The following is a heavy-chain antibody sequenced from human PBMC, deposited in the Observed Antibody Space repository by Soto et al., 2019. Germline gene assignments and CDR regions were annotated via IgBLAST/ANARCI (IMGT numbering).Heavy chain of an antibody. CDR3: ARAPPDSGYDLGY. D-gene: IGHD5-12*01. CDR1: GFTFSSYS. V-gene: IGHV3-48*01. CDR2: ISSSSSTI. J-gene: IGHJ4*02. Sequence: PGGSLRLSCAASGFTFSSYSMNWVRQAPGKGLEWVSYISSSSSTIYYADSVKGRFTISRDNAKNSLYLQMNSLRAEDTAVYYCARAPPDSGYDLGYWGQGTLVTVSS.